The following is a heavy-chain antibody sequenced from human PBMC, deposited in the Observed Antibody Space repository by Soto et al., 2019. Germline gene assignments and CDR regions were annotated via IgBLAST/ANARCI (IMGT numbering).Heavy chain of an antibody. CDR2: ISSSSSTI. Sequence: EVQLVESGGGLVQPGGSLRLSCAASGFTFCSYIMNWVRQAPGKGLGWDSFISSSSSTIYYADSVKGRFTISRDNAKNSLYLQMNSLRAEDTAVYYRARYGDYSWYFDLWGRGTLDTVSS. D-gene: IGHD4-17*01. CDR3: ARYGDYSWYFDL. J-gene: IGHJ2*01. V-gene: IGHV3-48*01. CDR1: GFTFCSYI.